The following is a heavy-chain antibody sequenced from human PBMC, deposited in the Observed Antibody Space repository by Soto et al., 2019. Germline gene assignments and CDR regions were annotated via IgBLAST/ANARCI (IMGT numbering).Heavy chain of an antibody. D-gene: IGHD3-22*01. CDR1: GFTFSSYW. J-gene: IGHJ4*02. V-gene: IGHV3-74*01. CDR2: INSDGSST. CDR3: ARDPTYFYDSSGYYDY. Sequence: GSLSLSCAASGFTFSSYWMNWVRQAPGMGLVWVSRINSDGSSTSYADSVKGRFTISRDNAKNTLYLQMNSLRAEDTAVYYCARDPTYFYDSSGYYDYWGQGTLVTVSS.